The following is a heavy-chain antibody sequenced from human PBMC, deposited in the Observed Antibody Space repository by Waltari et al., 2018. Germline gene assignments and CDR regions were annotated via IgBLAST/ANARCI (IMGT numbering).Heavy chain of an antibody. CDR3: AKGDSWSLFYFDY. J-gene: IGHJ4*02. CDR1: GYTFTGYY. CDR2: INPNSVGK. D-gene: IGHD6-13*01. Sequence: QVQLVQSGAEVKKPGASVKVSCKASGYTFTGYYMHWVPRAPGQGLEWMGWINPNSVGKSYAKKFQGRVTMTRDTSISTAYMELSRLRSDDTAVYYCAKGDSWSLFYFDYWGQGTLVTVSS. V-gene: IGHV1-2*02.